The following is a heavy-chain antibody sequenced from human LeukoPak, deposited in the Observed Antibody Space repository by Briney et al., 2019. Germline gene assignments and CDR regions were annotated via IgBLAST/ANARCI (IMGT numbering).Heavy chain of an antibody. CDR2: ISTRGST. CDR3: ARDLTQTSRVGHYYNWKMDV. Sequence: KPSETLSLTCTVSGGSISGDTHYWSWIRQPAGKGLEWLGRISTRGSTSYNPSLKGRVSISMDASNNHFSLKLISVTAADTAVYYCARDLTQTSRVGHYYNWKMDVWGKGTTVAVSS. V-gene: IGHV4-61*02. CDR1: GGSISGDTHY. J-gene: IGHJ6*04. D-gene: IGHD1-1*01.